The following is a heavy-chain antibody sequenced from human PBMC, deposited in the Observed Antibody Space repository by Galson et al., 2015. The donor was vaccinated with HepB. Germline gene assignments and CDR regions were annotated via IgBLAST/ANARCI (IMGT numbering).Heavy chain of an antibody. D-gene: IGHD2-21*02. CDR3: ARTPKAYCGGDCFIIFDY. CDR1: GGSISSYY. CDR2: IYTSGST. Sequence: ETLSLTCTVSGGSISSYYWSWIRQPAGKGLEWIGRIYTSGSTNYNPSLKSRVTMSVDTSKNQFSLKLSSVTAADTAVYYCARTPKAYCGGDCFIIFDYWGQGTLVTVSS. V-gene: IGHV4-4*07. J-gene: IGHJ4*02.